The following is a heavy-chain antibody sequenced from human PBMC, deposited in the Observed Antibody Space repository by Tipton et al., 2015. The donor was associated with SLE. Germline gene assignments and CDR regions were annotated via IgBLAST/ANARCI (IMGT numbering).Heavy chain of an antibody. Sequence: LSLTCTVSGGSMNSYYWSWVRQPAGKGLEWIGRIYSSGSTIYNPSIKSRITLSLDTSKNQFSLRVNSATAADTAVYYCARGGGSYYDYWGQGTLVTVSS. V-gene: IGHV4-4*07. CDR2: IYSSGST. J-gene: IGHJ4*02. D-gene: IGHD1-26*01. CDR3: ARGGGSYYDY. CDR1: GGSMNSYY.